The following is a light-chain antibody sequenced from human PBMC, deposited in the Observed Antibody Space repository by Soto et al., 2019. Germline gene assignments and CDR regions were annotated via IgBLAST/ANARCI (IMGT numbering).Light chain of an antibody. Sequence: DIVMTQSPDSLSVSLGERATISCNSSQTLLYRSDNKNSLAWFQQKPGQPPKLLIYWASTRHSGVPDRFTGSVSGTEFTLTISSLQAEDAATYYCQQYYHNPVTFGQGTRLEIK. CDR2: WAS. CDR1: QTLLYRSDNKNS. V-gene: IGKV4-1*01. CDR3: QQYYHNPVT. J-gene: IGKJ5*01.